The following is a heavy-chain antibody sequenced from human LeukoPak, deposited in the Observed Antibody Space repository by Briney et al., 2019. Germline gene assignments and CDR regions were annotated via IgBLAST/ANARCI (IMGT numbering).Heavy chain of an antibody. D-gene: IGHD3-3*01. CDR3: ARGMSGYTEDPFDI. J-gene: IGHJ3*02. CDR1: GYTFTSYS. V-gene: IGHV1-18*01. Sequence: GASVKVSCKASGYTFTSYSINWVRQAPGQGLEWMAWISAYNGNTNYAQKFQGRVTLTRDTYTSTAYMELRSLRSDDTDVYFCARGMSGYTEDPFDIWVQGTVVTVSS. CDR2: ISAYNGNT.